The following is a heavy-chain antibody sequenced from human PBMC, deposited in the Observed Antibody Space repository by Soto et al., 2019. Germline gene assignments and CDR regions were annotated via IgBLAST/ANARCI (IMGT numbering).Heavy chain of an antibody. J-gene: IGHJ3*02. V-gene: IGHV4-31*03. CDR2: ISYSGST. Sequence: SETLSLSCTVSGVSISSGGYYWSWIRQHPGTGLEWIGHISYSGSTYYNTSLKSRVTISVDTSRNQFSLIVNSVTAADTAVYYCTSKFGQLLADAFDIWGQGTMVTVSS. D-gene: IGHD3-10*01. CDR3: TSKFGQLLADAFDI. CDR1: GVSISSGGYY.